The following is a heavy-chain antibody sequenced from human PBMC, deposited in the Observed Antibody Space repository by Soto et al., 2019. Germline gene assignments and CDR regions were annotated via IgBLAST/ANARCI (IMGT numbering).Heavy chain of an antibody. CDR1: GYTFTSYA. CDR3: ARSIVVVTAADY. V-gene: IGHV1-3*01. CDR2: INAGNGNT. J-gene: IGHJ4*02. Sequence: QVQLVQSGAEVKKPGASVKVSCKASGYTFTSYAMNWVRQAPGQRLEWMGWINAGNGNTKYSQKFQGRVTITRDTSASTAYMELSSLRSEDTAVYYCARSIVVVTAADYWGQGTLVTVSS. D-gene: IGHD2-21*02.